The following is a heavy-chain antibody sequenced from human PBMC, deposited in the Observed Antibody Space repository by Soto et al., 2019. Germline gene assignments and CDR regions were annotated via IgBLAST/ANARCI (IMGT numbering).Heavy chain of an antibody. CDR3: AKASPITMVRGVISLGPLGN. CDR1: GFTFDDYA. J-gene: IGHJ4*02. Sequence: GGSLRLSCAASGFTFDDYALHWVRQAPGKGLEWVSLISGDGGSTYYADSVKGRFTISRDNSKNSLYLQMNSLRTEDTALYYCAKASPITMVRGVISLGPLGNWGKGTLVTVSS. CDR2: ISGDGGST. D-gene: IGHD3-10*01. V-gene: IGHV3-43*02.